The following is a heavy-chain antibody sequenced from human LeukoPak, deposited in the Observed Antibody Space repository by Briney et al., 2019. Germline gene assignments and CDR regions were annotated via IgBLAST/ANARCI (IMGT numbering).Heavy chain of an antibody. D-gene: IGHD2-2*01. CDR1: GYTFTSYD. V-gene: IGHV1-8*01. CDR3: ARGVRRCGSSTSCYIYYFDY. CDR2: MNPNSGNT. J-gene: IGHJ4*02. Sequence: ASVKVSCKASGYTFTSYDINWVRQATGQGLEWMGGMNPNSGNTGYAQKFQGRVTMTRNTSISTAYMELSSLGSEDTAVYYCARGVRRCGSSTSCYIYYFDYWGRGTLVTVSS.